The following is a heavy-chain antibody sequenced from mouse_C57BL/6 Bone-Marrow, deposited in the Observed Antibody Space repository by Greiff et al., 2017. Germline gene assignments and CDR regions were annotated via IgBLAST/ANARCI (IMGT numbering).Heavy chain of an antibody. Sequence: DVKFVESEGGLVQPGSSMKLSCTASGFTFSDYYMAWVRQVPEKGLEWVANINYDGSSTYYLDSLKSRFIISRDNAKNILYLQMSSLKSEDTATYYCARVYDYDGYFDYWGQGTTLTVSS. CDR2: INYDGSST. CDR1: GFTFSDYY. J-gene: IGHJ2*01. D-gene: IGHD2-4*01. V-gene: IGHV5-16*01. CDR3: ARVYDYDGYFDY.